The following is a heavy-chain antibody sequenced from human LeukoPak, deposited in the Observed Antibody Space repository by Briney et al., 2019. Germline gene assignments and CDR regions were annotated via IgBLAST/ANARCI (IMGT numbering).Heavy chain of an antibody. V-gene: IGHV4-4*07. CDR1: GGSISSYY. CDR2: IYTSGST. Sequence: SETLSLTCTVSGGSISSYYWSWIRQPAGKGLEWIGRIYTSGSTNYNPSLKSRVAISVDMSKNQFSPKLSSVTAADTAVYYCARAPVLGYYQEGGFDYWGQGTLVTVSS. J-gene: IGHJ4*02. CDR3: ARAPVLGYYQEGGFDY. D-gene: IGHD3-22*01.